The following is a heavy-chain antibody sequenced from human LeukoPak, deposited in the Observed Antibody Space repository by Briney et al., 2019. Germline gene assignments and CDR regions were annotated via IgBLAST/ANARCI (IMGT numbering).Heavy chain of an antibody. Sequence: GGSLRLSCAASGFTFSSYAMHWVRQAPGKGLEYVSAISSNGGSTYYANSVKGRFTISRDNSKNSLYLQMNSLRAEDMALYYCAKGQRWLQLDAFDIWGQGTMVTVSS. J-gene: IGHJ3*02. CDR2: ISSNGGST. D-gene: IGHD5-24*01. CDR1: GFTFSSYA. V-gene: IGHV3-64*01. CDR3: AKGQRWLQLDAFDI.